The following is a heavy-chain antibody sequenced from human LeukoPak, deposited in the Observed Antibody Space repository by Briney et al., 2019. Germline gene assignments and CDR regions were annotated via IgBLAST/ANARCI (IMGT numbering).Heavy chain of an antibody. V-gene: IGHV3-48*03. CDR2: ISSSGSTI. CDR1: GFTFSSYE. J-gene: IGHJ4*02. D-gene: IGHD6-13*01. CDR3: ARVKGSSSCFDY. Sequence: GGSLRLSCAASGFTFSSYEMNWVRQAPGKGLEWVSYISSSGSTIYYADSVKGRFTISRDNAKNSLYLQMNSLRAEDTAVYYCARVKGSSSCFDYWGQGTLVTVSS.